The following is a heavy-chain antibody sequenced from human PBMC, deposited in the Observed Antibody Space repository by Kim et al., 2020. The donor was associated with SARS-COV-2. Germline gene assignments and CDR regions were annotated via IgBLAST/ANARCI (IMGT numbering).Heavy chain of an antibody. CDR3: ARDLAYPEASTDSSGYYQS. CDR1: GGSISSSNW. J-gene: IGHJ5*02. Sequence: SETLSLTCAVSGGSISSSNWWSWVRQPPGKGLEWIGEIYHSGSTNYNPSLKSRVTISVDKSKNQFSLKLSSVTAADTAVYYCARDLAYPEASTDSSGYYQSWGQGTLVTVSS. D-gene: IGHD3-22*01. CDR2: IYHSGST. V-gene: IGHV4-4*02.